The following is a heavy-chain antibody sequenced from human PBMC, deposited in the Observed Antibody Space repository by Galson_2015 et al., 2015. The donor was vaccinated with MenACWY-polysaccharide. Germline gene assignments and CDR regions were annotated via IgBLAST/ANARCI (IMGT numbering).Heavy chain of an antibody. J-gene: IGHJ4*02. CDR2: ISTDGSFT. D-gene: IGHD1-7*01. Sequence: LRLSCAGSAFTFSSYWLHWVRQVPGKGLVWVSRISTDGSFTGNADSVKGRFTISRDNAKNTLYLQMNSLRVEDTAVYFCAHFGPDWELSQWGQGTLVTVSS. CDR3: AHFGPDWELSQ. CDR1: AFTFSSYW. V-gene: IGHV3-74*01.